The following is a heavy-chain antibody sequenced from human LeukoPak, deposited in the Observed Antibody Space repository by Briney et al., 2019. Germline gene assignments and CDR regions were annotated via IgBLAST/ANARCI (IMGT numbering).Heavy chain of an antibody. D-gene: IGHD2-15*01. CDR2: IRLDGTNK. Sequence: GGSLRLSCAASGFTFSNYAMHWVRQAPGKELEWVALIRLDGTNKYYADSARGRFTISRDNSKNTLSLQMSSLRAEDTAVYYCARSAYCSGGACYSKTFDYWGQGTLVTVSS. CDR1: GFTFSNYA. V-gene: IGHV3-30*02. J-gene: IGHJ4*02. CDR3: ARSAYCSGGACYSKTFDY.